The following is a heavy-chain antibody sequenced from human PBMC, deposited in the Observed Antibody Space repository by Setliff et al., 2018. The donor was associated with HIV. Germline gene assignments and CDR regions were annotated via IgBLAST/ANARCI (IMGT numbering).Heavy chain of an antibody. J-gene: IGHJ5*02. CDR3: ARHRYSSSINWFDP. D-gene: IGHD6-13*01. CDR1: GGSLSGHY. Sequence: PSETLSLTCAVYGGSLSGHYWTWIRQPPGEGLEWIGEINHSGKTNYNPSLKSRVTISVDTSKNQFSLRLTSVTAADTAVYYCARHRYSSSINWFDPWGQGTLVTVSS. V-gene: IGHV4-34*01. CDR2: INHSGKT.